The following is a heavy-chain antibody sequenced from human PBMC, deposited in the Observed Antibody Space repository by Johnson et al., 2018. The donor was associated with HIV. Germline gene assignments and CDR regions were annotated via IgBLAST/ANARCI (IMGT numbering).Heavy chain of an antibody. CDR1: GFAFSGYA. V-gene: IGHV3-30*14. CDR3: ARDRGSSWPYDAFDI. CDR2: IYSGGST. D-gene: IGHD6-13*01. Sequence: QVQLVESGGGVVQPRRSLRLSCAASGFAFSGYALHWVRQAPGKGLEWVAVIYSGGSTYYADSVKGRFTISRDNSKNTLYLQMNSLRAEDTAVYYCARDRGSSWPYDAFDIWGQGTMVTVSS. J-gene: IGHJ3*02.